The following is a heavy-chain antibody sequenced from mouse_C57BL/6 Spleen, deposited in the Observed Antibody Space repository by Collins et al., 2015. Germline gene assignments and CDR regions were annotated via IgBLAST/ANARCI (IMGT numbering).Heavy chain of an antibody. D-gene: IGHD1-1*01. CDR1: GYTFSSYW. CDR3: ARSGYYGSSSSWFAY. J-gene: IGHJ3*01. CDR2: ILPGSGST. Sequence: QVQLQQSGAELMKPGASVKISCKATGYTFSSYWIEWVKQRPGHGLEWIGEILPGSGSTNYNEKFKGKATFTADTSSNTAYMQLSSLTSEDSAVYYCARSGYYGSSSSWFAYWGQGTLVTVSA. V-gene: IGHV1-9*01.